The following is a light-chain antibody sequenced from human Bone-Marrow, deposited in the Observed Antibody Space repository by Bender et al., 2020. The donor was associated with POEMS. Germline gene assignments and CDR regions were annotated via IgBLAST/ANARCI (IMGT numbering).Light chain of an antibody. CDR3: GTWDTSLNGVI. CDR2: GSN. Sequence: QSTLKQPPSVSGAPGQRVTISCTGTNSNLGAGYDVHWYQQVPGTAPKLLIYGSNRRPSGVPNRFSGSKSGTSATLAITGLQTADEADYYCGTWDTSLNGVIFGGGTKLTVL. V-gene: IGLV1-50*01. CDR1: NSNLGAGYD. J-gene: IGLJ2*01.